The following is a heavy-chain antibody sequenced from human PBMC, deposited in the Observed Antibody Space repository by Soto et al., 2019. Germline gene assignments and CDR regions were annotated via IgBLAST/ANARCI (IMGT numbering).Heavy chain of an antibody. J-gene: IGHJ4*02. CDR2: ISWNSGNK. V-gene: IGHV3-9*01. CDR1: GFNLDDYA. D-gene: IGHD6-19*01. CDR3: AKSHTSGWNYFDY. Sequence: GGSLRLSCAVSGFNLDDYAMYWVRQVPGKGLEWVSSISWNSGNKVYADSVKGRFTISRDNGKNSLYLQMNSLRVEDTALYYCAKSHTSGWNYFDYWGQGTLVTVSS.